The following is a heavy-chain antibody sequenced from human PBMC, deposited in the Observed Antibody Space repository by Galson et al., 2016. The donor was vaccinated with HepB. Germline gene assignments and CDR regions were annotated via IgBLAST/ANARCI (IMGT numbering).Heavy chain of an antibody. V-gene: IGHV2-70*04. D-gene: IGHD2-21*02. Sequence: PALVTPTQTLTLTCTFSGFSLSTTGVRVSWIRQPPGKALEWLARIDWADDKFYSIPLRTRLSISKDTSKNQVVLTMTNMDPVDTATYYCARIGFGDSGTFFDYWGQGTLVTVSS. CDR2: IDWADDK. CDR3: ARIGFGDSGTFFDY. J-gene: IGHJ4*02. CDR1: GFSLSTTGVR.